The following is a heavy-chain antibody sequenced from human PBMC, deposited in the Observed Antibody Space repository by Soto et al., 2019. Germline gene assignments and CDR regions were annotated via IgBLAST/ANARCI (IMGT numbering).Heavy chain of an antibody. J-gene: IGHJ6*02. V-gene: IGHV1-2*02. Sequence: ASVKVSCKASGYTFTAYYMHWVRQAPGQGLEWMGWINPNSGGTNYAQKFQGGVTMTRDTSTSTAYMEVSRLRSDDTAVYFCARLPTPSLYYYGMDVWGQGTTVTVSS. CDR3: ARLPTPSLYYYGMDV. CDR1: GYTFTAYY. CDR2: INPNSGGT.